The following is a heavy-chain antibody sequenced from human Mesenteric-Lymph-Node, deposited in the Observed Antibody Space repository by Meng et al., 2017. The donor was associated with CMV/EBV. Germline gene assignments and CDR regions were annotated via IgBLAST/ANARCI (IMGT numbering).Heavy chain of an antibody. D-gene: IGHD6-19*01. V-gene: IGHV3-21*01. J-gene: IGHJ4*02. CDR1: GFTFTSYA. CDR2: ISSSSSYI. CDR3: ATIGWYVPTFDY. Sequence: GESLKISCAASGFTFTSYAMNWVRQAPGKGLEWVSSISSSSSYIYYADSVKGRFTISRDNAKNSLYLQMNSLTTEDTAVYYCATIGWYVPTFDYWGQGTLVTVSS.